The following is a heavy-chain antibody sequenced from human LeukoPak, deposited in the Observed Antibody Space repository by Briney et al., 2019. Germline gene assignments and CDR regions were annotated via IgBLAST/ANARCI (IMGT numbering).Heavy chain of an antibody. CDR2: INTNTGNP. Sequence: ASVKVSCKASGYTFTNHPMMWVRQAPGQGLECMGWINTNTGNPTYAQGFTGRFLFSLDTSVGTTYLQIISLKTDDTAVYYCARGGYSRGQGSPFDYWGQGTLVTVSS. CDR1: GYTFTNHP. V-gene: IGHV7-4-1*02. CDR3: ARGGYSRGQGSPFDY. J-gene: IGHJ4*02. D-gene: IGHD6-19*01.